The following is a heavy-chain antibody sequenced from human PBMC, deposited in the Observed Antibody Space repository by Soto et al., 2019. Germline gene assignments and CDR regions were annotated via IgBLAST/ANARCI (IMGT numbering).Heavy chain of an antibody. Sequence: EVQLLESGGGVVQPGGSLRLSCAASGFTFSTYAMQWVRQAPGKGLEWVSAISASGSSKYYASSVKGRFTISRDNSKNTVYLQMNSLRVDETAVYYCARIVPLDYWGQGPLVTVSS. CDR1: GFTFSTYA. CDR3: ARIVPLDY. CDR2: ISASGSSK. D-gene: IGHD3-16*02. J-gene: IGHJ4*02. V-gene: IGHV3-23*01.